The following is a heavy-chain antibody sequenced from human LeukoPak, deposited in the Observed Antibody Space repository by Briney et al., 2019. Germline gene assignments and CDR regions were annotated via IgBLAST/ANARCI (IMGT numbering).Heavy chain of an antibody. Sequence: PSETLSLTCTVYGDSTSSNSYYWGWIRQPPGKGLEWIGSIYYSGNTYYNPSLKSRVTISVDTSKNQFSLKLSSVTAADTAVYYCARSVLAVALGRINWFDPWGQGTLVTVSS. CDR3: ARSVLAVALGRINWFDP. V-gene: IGHV4-39*07. J-gene: IGHJ5*02. CDR2: IYYSGNT. D-gene: IGHD6-19*01. CDR1: GDSTSSNSYY.